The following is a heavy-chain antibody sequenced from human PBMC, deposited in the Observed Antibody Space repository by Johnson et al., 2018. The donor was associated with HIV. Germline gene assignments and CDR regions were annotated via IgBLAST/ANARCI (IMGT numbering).Heavy chain of an antibody. J-gene: IGHJ3*02. CDR2: IYSDGSDT. V-gene: IGHV3-74*03. Sequence: VQLVESGGGLVQPGGSLRLSCAGSGYIFRNYWMHWVRQAPGKGLVWVARIYSDGSDTAYADSVKGRFTISRDDSKNTLYLQMNSLKTEDTAVYYCTTGELWNGYYLHDAFDIWGQGTMVTVSS. CDR3: TTGELWNGYYLHDAFDI. CDR1: GYIFRNYW. D-gene: IGHD3-3*01.